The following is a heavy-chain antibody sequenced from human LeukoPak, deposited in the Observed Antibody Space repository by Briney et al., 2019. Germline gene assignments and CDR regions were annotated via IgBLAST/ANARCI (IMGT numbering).Heavy chain of an antibody. Sequence: SETLSLTCTVPGGSINDYYWSWIRQPPGKGLEYIGYIYYSGSTNYNPSLKSRVTISIDTSKSHFSLKLSSVTAADTAVCYCARRFDLWGQGTMVTVSS. V-gene: IGHV4-59*08. CDR3: ARRFDL. CDR1: GGSINDYY. CDR2: IYYSGST. D-gene: IGHD3-10*01. J-gene: IGHJ3*01.